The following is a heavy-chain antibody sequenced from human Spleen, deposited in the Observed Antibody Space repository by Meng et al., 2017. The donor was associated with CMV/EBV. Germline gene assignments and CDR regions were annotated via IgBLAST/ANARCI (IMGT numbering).Heavy chain of an antibody. CDR1: GFTFSSFW. V-gene: IGHV3-74*01. D-gene: IGHD6-19*01. CDR2: ITNDGSST. CDR3: ASLVSGQDY. Sequence: GGSLRLSCAASGFTFSSFWMHWVRQAPGKGLVWVSHITNDGSSTSYADSVKGRFTISRDNAKNTLYLQMNSLRAEDTAVYYCASLVSGQDYWGQGTLVTVSS. J-gene: IGHJ4*02.